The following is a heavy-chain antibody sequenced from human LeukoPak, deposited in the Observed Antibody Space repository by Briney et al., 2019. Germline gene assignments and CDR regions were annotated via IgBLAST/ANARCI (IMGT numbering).Heavy chain of an antibody. CDR2: ISAHNGNT. J-gene: IGHJ4*02. V-gene: IGHV1-18*01. Sequence: ASVKVSCKASGYTFTSYGISWVRQAPGQGLEWMGWISAHNGNTKNAQKIQGRVTMTTDTSTSTAYMELRSLGSDDTAVYYCARDAPGRNYGDYRGLDYWGQGTLVTVSS. D-gene: IGHD4-17*01. CDR1: GYTFTSYG. CDR3: ARDAPGRNYGDYRGLDY.